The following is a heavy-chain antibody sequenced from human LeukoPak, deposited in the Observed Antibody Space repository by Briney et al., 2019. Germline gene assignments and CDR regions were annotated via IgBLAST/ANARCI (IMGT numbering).Heavy chain of an antibody. CDR3: AKGGTLGVMDV. CDR2: ISYDGSNK. Sequence: GGSLRLSCAASGFAFSSYGMHWVRQAPGKGLEWVAVISYDGSNKYYVDSVKGRFTISRDNSKNTVYLQMNSLRTEDTAVYYCAKGGTLGVMDVWGKGTTVTISS. J-gene: IGHJ6*04. CDR1: GFAFSSYG. V-gene: IGHV3-30*18. D-gene: IGHD3-16*01.